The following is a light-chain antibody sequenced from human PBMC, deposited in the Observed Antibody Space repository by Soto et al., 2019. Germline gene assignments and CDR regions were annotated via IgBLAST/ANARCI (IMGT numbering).Light chain of an antibody. Sequence: DIVMTQSPDSLAVSLGERATIHCKSSQNILYISNNEHYLAWYQQKPGQPPNLLIYWASTRESGVPDRFSGSGSRTYFTLTISILQAEDVAVYYCQQYYTTPPTFGGGTKVEI. J-gene: IGKJ4*01. CDR3: QQYYTTPPT. CDR1: QNILYISNNEHY. CDR2: WAS. V-gene: IGKV4-1*01.